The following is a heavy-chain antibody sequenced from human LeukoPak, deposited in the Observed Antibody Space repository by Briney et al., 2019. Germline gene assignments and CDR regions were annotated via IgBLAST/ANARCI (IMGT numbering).Heavy chain of an antibody. D-gene: IGHD6-6*01. CDR2: IKQDGSEK. V-gene: IGHV3-7*01. CDR3: ARYWGIAARPGWFDP. Sequence: GGSLRFSCAASGFTFSSYWMSWVRQAPGKRLEWVANIKQDGSEKYYVDSVKGRFTISRDNAKNALYLQMNSLRSEDTAVYYCARYWGIAARPGWFDPWGQGTLVTVSS. J-gene: IGHJ5*02. CDR1: GFTFSSYW.